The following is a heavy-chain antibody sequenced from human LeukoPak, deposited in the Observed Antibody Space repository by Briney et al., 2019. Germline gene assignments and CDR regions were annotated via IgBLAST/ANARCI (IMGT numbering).Heavy chain of an antibody. Sequence: GGSLRLSCAASGFTFSNYAMHWVRQAPGEGLEWISGISGSGASTYYADSVTGRFTISRDNSRNTLYLQMNSLRGDDTAVYYCAKDVGKWESLHFFDYWGQGTLVTVSS. D-gene: IGHD1-26*01. CDR3: AKDVGKWESLHFFDY. V-gene: IGHV3-23*01. CDR2: ISGSGAST. J-gene: IGHJ4*02. CDR1: GFTFSNYA.